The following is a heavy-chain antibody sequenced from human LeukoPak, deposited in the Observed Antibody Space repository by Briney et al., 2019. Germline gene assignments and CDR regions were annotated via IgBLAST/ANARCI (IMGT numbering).Heavy chain of an antibody. J-gene: IGHJ5*02. V-gene: IGHV7-4-1*01. Sequence: GASVKASCKASGYTFTSYAMNWVRQAPGQGLEWMGWINTNTGNPTYAQGFTGRFVFSLDTSVSTAYLQICSLKAEDTAVYYCARYCSSTSCYSWFDPWGQGTLVTVSS. D-gene: IGHD2-2*01. CDR2: INTNTGNP. CDR3: ARYCSSTSCYSWFDP. CDR1: GYTFTSYA.